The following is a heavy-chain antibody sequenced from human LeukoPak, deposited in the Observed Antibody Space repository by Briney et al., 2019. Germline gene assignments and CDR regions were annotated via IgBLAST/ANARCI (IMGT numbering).Heavy chain of an antibody. CDR2: ISGSGGST. V-gene: IGHV3-23*01. J-gene: IGHJ4*02. CDR1: GFIFSSYA. CDR3: ARLRSTQLRYFDVDY. D-gene: IGHD5-24*01. Sequence: GGSLRLSCAASGFIFSSYAMSWVRQAPGKGLEWVSGISGSGGSTYYADSVNGRFTISRGNAKNSLYLQMNSLRAEDTAVYFCARLRSTQLRYFDVDYWGQGTLVTVSS.